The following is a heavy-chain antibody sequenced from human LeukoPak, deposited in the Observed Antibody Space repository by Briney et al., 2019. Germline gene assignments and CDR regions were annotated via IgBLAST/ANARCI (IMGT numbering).Heavy chain of an antibody. CDR3: AKGNYYDSSDYPEYFQY. CDR1: GFTFSNYG. J-gene: IGHJ1*01. CDR2: IRIDGSYK. V-gene: IGHV3-30*02. Sequence: GGSLRLSCAASGFTFSNYGMHWVRQAPGKGLEWVAFIRIDGSYKYYADSLKGRFTISRDNSKNTLHLQMNRLRAEDTALYYCAKGNYYDSSDYPEYFQYWGQGTLVTVSS. D-gene: IGHD3-22*01.